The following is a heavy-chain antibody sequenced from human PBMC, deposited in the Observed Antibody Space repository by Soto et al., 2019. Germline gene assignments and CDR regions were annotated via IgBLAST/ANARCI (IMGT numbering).Heavy chain of an antibody. Sequence: GGSLRLSCAASGFTFSDYYMSWIRQAPGKGLEWVSYISSSGSTIYYADSVKGRFTISRDNAKNSLYLQMNSLRAEDTAVYYCARDQPYDSSGFINHDAFDIWGQGTMVTVSS. CDR3: ARDQPYDSSGFINHDAFDI. V-gene: IGHV3-11*01. CDR1: GFTFSDYY. J-gene: IGHJ3*02. D-gene: IGHD3-22*01. CDR2: ISSSGSTI.